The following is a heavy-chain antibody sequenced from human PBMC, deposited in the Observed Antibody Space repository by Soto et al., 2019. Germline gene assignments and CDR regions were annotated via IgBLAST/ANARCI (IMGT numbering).Heavy chain of an antibody. V-gene: IGHV1-18*01. CDR2: ISAYNGNT. J-gene: IGHJ4*02. CDR3: ARSLWFGELPYYFDY. CDR1: GYTFTSYG. D-gene: IGHD3-10*01. Sequence: GASVNVSCKASGYTFTSYGISWVRQAPGQGLEWMGWISAYNGNTNYAQKLQGRVTMTTDTSTSTAYMELRSLRSDDTAVYYCARSLWFGELPYYFDYWGQGTLVTVSS.